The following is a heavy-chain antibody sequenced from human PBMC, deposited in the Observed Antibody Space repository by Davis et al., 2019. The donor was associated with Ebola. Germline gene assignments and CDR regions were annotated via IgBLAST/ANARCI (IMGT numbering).Heavy chain of an antibody. D-gene: IGHD3-22*01. CDR3: ARPREDYYYDSSGYLDY. V-gene: IGHV3-7*01. CDR1: GFTFSSYW. CDR2: IKQDGSEK. Sequence: GESLKISCAASGFTFSSYWMSWVRQAPGKGLEWVANIKQDGSEKYYVDSVKGRFTISRDNAKNSLYLQMNSLRAEDTAVYYCARPREDYYYDSSGYLDYWGQGTLVTVSS. J-gene: IGHJ4*02.